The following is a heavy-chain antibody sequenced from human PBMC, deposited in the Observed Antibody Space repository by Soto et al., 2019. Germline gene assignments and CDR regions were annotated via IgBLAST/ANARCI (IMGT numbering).Heavy chain of an antibody. CDR2: ISYDGSNK. D-gene: IGHD3-3*01. J-gene: IGHJ4*02. CDR1: GFTFSSYA. CDR3: ARDRYDFWSGYYTEFDY. Sequence: GGSLRLSCAASGFTFSSYAMHWVRQAPGKGLEWVAVISYDGSNKYYADSVKGRFTISRDNSKNTLYLQMNSLRAEDTAVYYCARDRYDFWSGYYTEFDYWGQGTLVTVSS. V-gene: IGHV3-30-3*01.